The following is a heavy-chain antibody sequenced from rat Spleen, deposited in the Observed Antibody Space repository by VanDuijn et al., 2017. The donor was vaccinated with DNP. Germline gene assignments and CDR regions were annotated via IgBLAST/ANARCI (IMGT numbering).Heavy chain of an antibody. D-gene: IGHD1-7*01. CDR1: GYSIISSYR. CDR3: ARWTRYFDY. J-gene: IGHJ2*01. Sequence: VQLQESGPGLVKPSQSLSLTCSVTGYSIISSYRWHWIRKSPGNKLEWLGYMNSGRTNYNPSLKSRISITRDTSKNHFFLHLNSVTIEDTATYYCARWTRYFDYWGQGVMVTVSS. CDR2: MNSGRT. V-gene: IGHV3-3*01.